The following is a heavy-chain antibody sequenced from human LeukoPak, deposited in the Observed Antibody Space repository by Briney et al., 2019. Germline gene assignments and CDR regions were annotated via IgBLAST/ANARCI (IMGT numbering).Heavy chain of an antibody. D-gene: IGHD2-21*02. V-gene: IGHV3-21*01. J-gene: IGHJ3*02. CDR1: GFTFSCYS. Sequence: GGSLRLTCAASGFTFSCYSMDWVRQAPGKGLEWVSSISSSSSYIYYADSVKGRFTISRDNAKNSLYLQMNSLRAEDTAVYYCARERVTPDAFDIWGQGTMVPVSS. CDR2: ISSSSSYI. CDR3: ARERVTPDAFDI.